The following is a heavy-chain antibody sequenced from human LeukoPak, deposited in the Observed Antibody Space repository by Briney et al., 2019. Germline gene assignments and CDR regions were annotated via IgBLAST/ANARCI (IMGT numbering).Heavy chain of an antibody. CDR1: GGSISSSSYY. J-gene: IGHJ4*02. V-gene: IGHV4-39*07. Sequence: PSETLSLTCTVSGGSISSSSYYWGWIRQPPGKGLEWIGYIYYSGSTYYNPSLKSRVTISVDTSKNQFSLKLSSVTAADTAVYYCARSGDFWSGWLDYWGQGTLVTVSS. CDR3: ARSGDFWSGWLDY. D-gene: IGHD3-3*01. CDR2: IYYSGST.